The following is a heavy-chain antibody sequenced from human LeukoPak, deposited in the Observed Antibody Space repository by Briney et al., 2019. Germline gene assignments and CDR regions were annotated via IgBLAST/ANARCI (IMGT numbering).Heavy chain of an antibody. D-gene: IGHD3-16*01. CDR2: ISSSGSTV. CDR1: GFSFSSYN. V-gene: IGHV3-48*01. CDR3: ARALGSALDV. Sequence: GGSLRLSCVGSGFSFSSYNMNWVRQAPGKGLEWVSYISSSGSTVYYADSVRGRFTISRDNARYSLYLQMAGLTAEDTAVYYCARALGSALDVWGNGTTVTVSS. J-gene: IGHJ6*04.